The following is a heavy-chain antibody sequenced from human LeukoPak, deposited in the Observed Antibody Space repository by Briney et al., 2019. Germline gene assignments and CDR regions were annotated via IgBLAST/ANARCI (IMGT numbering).Heavy chain of an antibody. D-gene: IGHD3-22*01. V-gene: IGHV3-9*01. Sequence: PGGSLRLSCAASGFTFDDYAMHWVRHAPGKGLEWVSGISWNSGSIGYADSVKGRFTISRDNAKNSLYLQMNSLRAEDTALYYCAKDAGYYDSSGQFDIWGQGTMVTVSS. CDR1: GFTFDDYA. CDR3: AKDAGYYDSSGQFDI. J-gene: IGHJ3*02. CDR2: ISWNSGSI.